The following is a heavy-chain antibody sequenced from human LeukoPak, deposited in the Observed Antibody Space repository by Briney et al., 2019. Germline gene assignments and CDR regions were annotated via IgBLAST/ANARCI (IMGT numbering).Heavy chain of an antibody. D-gene: IGHD4-11*01. CDR3: AREYYSNYGGYFDY. J-gene: IGHJ4*02. V-gene: IGHV1-18*01. CDR1: GYTFTSYG. Sequence: ASVKVSCKASGYTFTSYGISWVRQAPGQGLEWMGWISAYNGNTNYAQKLQGRVTMTTDTSTGTAYMELRSLRSDDTAVYYCAREYYSNYGGYFDYWGQGTLVTVSS. CDR2: ISAYNGNT.